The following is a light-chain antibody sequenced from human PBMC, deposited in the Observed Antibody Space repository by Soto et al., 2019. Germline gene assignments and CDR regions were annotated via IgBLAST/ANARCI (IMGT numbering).Light chain of an antibody. CDR3: QHYNSYPWT. CDR2: KTS. V-gene: IGKV1-5*03. Sequence: DIQMTQSPSTLSASVGDRVIITCRASQGISSWLAWCQQKPGKAPNLLIYKTSNLASGVPSRFSGGGSGTEFTLTISSLHPDDFATYYCQHYNSYPWTFGQGTKVDIK. CDR1: QGISSW. J-gene: IGKJ1*01.